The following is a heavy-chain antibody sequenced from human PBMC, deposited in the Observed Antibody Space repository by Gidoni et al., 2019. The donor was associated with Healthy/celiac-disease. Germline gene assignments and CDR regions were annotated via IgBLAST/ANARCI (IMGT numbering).Heavy chain of an antibody. V-gene: IGHV3-74*01. J-gene: IGHJ4*02. CDR1: GFTFSSYW. CDR3: ARGGSRITPKCFDY. Sequence: EVQLVESGGGLVQPGGSLRLSCAPSGFTFSSYWMHWVRQAPGKGLVWVSRINSDGSSTSYADSVKGRFTISRDNAKNTLYLQMNSLRAEDTAVYYCARGGSRITPKCFDYWGQGTLVTVSS. CDR2: INSDGSST. D-gene: IGHD3-10*01.